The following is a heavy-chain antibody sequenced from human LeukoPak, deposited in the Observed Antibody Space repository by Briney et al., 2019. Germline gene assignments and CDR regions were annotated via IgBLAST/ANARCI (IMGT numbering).Heavy chain of an antibody. D-gene: IGHD3-3*01. V-gene: IGHV3-74*01. Sequence: GGSLRLSCAASGFTFSRYWMHWVRQAPGKGPEWVSRLSPDGSDRSYADSVQGRFTISRDNAKNTVYLQMNSLRAEDTAVYYCARDFGGNYYYYYMDVWGKGTTVTVSS. CDR1: GFTFSRYW. CDR2: LSPDGSDR. J-gene: IGHJ6*03. CDR3: ARDFGGNYYYYYMDV.